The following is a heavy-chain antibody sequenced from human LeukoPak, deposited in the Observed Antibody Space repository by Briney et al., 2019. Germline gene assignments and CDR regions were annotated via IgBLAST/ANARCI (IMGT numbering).Heavy chain of an antibody. CDR2: ISANNGNT. CDR3: ARDGELYSGSKGLFDI. V-gene: IGHV1-18*01. Sequence: GASVKVSCKASGYTFSSYGISWVRQAPGQGLDWMGWISANNGNTNYAQKLQGRVIMTTDTSTSTAYMELRSLRSDDTAVYYCARDGELYSGSKGLFDIWGQGTMVTVSS. CDR1: GYTFSSYG. D-gene: IGHD1-26*01. J-gene: IGHJ3*02.